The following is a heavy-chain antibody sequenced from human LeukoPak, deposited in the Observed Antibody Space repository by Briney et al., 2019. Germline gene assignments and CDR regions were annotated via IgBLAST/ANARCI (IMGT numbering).Heavy chain of an antibody. Sequence: PSQTLSLTCTVSGGSISSGDYYWRWSRQPPGTGLEWVGYIYYSGSTYYNPSLKSRVTISVDTSKNQFSLKLRSVTAADTAVYYCARVDGDFWSHYYMDVWGKGTTVTVSS. V-gene: IGHV4-30-4*08. D-gene: IGHD3-3*01. J-gene: IGHJ6*03. CDR2: IYYSGST. CDR1: GGSISSGDYY. CDR3: ARVDGDFWSHYYMDV.